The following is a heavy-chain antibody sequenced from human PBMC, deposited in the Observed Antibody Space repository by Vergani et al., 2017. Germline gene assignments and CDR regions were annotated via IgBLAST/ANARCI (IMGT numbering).Heavy chain of an antibody. J-gene: IGHJ4*02. V-gene: IGHV3-30*02. CDR1: GFTFISYG. CDR3: AKEGGGYCSGGTCYPEY. Sequence: QVQLVESGGGVVQPGGSLRLSCAASGFTFISYGMHWVRQAPGKGLEWVASIRSDESRRYYGDSMEGPFTISRDNSKNTLYLQMKSQRPEDTAVYYCAKEGGGYCSGGTCYPEYWGQGTLVIVSS. CDR2: IRSDESRR. D-gene: IGHD2-15*01.